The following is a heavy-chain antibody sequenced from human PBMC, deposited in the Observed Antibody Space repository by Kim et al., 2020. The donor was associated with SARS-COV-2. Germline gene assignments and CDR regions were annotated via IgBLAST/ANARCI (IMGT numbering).Heavy chain of an antibody. CDR3: AKVGYYGSEPKFRY. D-gene: IGHD3-10*01. J-gene: IGHJ4*02. Sequence: SVKVSCKASGGTFSSYAISWVRQAPGQGLEWMGRIIPILGIANYAQKFQGRVTITADKSTSTAYMELSSLRSEDTAVYYCAKVGYYGSEPKFRYWGQGTLVTVSS. CDR2: IIPILGIA. CDR1: GGTFSSYA. V-gene: IGHV1-69*04.